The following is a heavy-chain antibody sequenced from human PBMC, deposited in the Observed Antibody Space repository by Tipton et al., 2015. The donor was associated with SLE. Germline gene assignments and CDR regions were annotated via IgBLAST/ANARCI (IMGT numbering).Heavy chain of an antibody. J-gene: IGHJ4*02. CDR1: GFTFSSYS. Sequence: SLRLSCAASGFTFSSYSMNWVRQAPGKGLEWVSSISSSSSYIYYADPVKGRFTISRDNAKNSLYLQMNSLRAEDTAVYYCARDLWGTGTTSWGQGTLVTVSS. CDR3: ARDLWGTGTTS. D-gene: IGHD1-7*01. V-gene: IGHV3-21*01. CDR2: ISSSSSYI.